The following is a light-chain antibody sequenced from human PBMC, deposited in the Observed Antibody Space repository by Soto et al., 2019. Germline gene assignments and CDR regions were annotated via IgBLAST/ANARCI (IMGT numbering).Light chain of an antibody. Sequence: QSVLTQPASVSGSPGQSITISCTGTXXDVGGYNYVSWYQQHPGKAPKLMIYDVSNRPSGVSNRFSGSKSGNTASLTISGPQAEDEADYYCSSYTSSSTLVFGTGTKSPS. CDR1: XXDVGGYNY. J-gene: IGLJ1*01. CDR2: DVS. V-gene: IGLV2-14*01. CDR3: SSYTSSSTLV.